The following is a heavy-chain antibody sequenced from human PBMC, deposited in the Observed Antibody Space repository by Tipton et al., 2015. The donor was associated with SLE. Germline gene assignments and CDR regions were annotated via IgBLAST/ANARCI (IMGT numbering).Heavy chain of an antibody. J-gene: IGHJ4*02. V-gene: IGHV4-34*01. Sequence: LRLSCAVYGGSFNIYYWNWIRQSPGKGLEWIGEINHSGSTNYNPSLKSRVTISVDTSKNQFSLKLSSVTAADTAVYYCARRGIVGAIDYWGQGTLVTVSS. CDR1: GGSFNIYY. CDR2: INHSGST. D-gene: IGHD1-26*01. CDR3: ARRGIVGAIDY.